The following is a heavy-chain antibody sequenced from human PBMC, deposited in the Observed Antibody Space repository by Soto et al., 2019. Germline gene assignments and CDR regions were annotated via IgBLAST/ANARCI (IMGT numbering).Heavy chain of an antibody. CDR1: DGSISSYY. CDR2: IYYSGST. V-gene: IGHV4-59*01. CDR3: ARDNGDLPHRYYFYY. D-gene: IGHD4-17*01. Sequence: NPSKTLSLTCTVSDGSISSYYLSWTRHPPGKGLEWIGYIYYSGSTNYNPSLKSRVTISVDTSKNQFSLKLSSVTAADTAVYYCARDNGDLPHRYYFYYWGQGALVTVSA. J-gene: IGHJ4*02.